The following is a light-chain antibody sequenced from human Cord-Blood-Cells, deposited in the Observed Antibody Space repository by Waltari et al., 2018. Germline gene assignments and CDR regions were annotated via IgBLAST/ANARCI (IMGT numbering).Light chain of an antibody. CDR1: SSDVGGYNY. CDR2: EVS. Sequence: QSALTQPASVSGSPGQLITISCTGTSSDVGGYNYFSWYQQHPGKAPKLMIYEVSNRPSGVSNRFSGSKSGNTASLTISGLQAEDEADYYCSSYTSSSTLVFGTGTKVTVL. V-gene: IGLV2-14*01. J-gene: IGLJ1*01. CDR3: SSYTSSSTLV.